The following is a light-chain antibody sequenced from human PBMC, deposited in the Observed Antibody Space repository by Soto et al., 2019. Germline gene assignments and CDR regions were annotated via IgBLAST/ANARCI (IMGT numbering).Light chain of an antibody. V-gene: IGKV1-39*01. CDR1: QSIHGN. CDR3: QQSYTSPVT. CDR2: GAF. J-gene: IGKJ4*01. Sequence: DSQVTRSPTAQIASVGDTVKITSRARQSIHGNLAWFQQKPRKAPKPLLHGAFRLRSGVPSRFSGSGSGTDFALTISSLQPEDFGTYYCQQSYTSPVTFGGGTKV.